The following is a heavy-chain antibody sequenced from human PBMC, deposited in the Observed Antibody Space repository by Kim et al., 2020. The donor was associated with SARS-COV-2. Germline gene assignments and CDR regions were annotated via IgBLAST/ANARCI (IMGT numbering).Heavy chain of an antibody. Sequence: GGSLRLSCAASGFTFSSYSMNWVRQAPGKGLEWVSSISSSSSYIYYADSVKGRFTISRDNAKNSLYLQMNSLRAEDTAVYYCARYRLVFWSGYYTAPFDYWGQVTLVTVAS. V-gene: IGHV3-21*01. D-gene: IGHD3-3*01. CDR1: GFTFSSYS. J-gene: IGHJ4*02. CDR2: ISSSSSYI. CDR3: ARYRLVFWSGYYTAPFDY.